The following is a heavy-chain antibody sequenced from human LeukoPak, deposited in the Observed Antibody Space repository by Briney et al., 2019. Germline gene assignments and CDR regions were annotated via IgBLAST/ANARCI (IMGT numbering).Heavy chain of an antibody. D-gene: IGHD3-16*01. CDR1: GDTFSRNT. CDR3: ARDGGAALSLDI. V-gene: IGHV1-69*04. J-gene: IGHJ3*02. CDR2: SIPILDMA. Sequence: SVKVSCKASGDTFSRNTISWVRQAPGQGLEWMGKSIPILDMANYAQKFQGRVTITADKSTSTAYMELSSLRSEDTAVYYCARDGGAALSLDIWGQGTMVTVSS.